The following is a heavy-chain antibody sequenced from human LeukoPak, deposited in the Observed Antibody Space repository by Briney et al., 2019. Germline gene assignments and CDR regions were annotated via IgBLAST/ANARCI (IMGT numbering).Heavy chain of an antibody. J-gene: IGHJ4*02. V-gene: IGHV4-39*07. CDR3: ARGGASLGSDWDYFDY. D-gene: IGHD2-21*01. CDR1: GGSISSSSYY. Sequence: PSETLSLTCTVSGGSISSSSYYWGWIRQPPGKGLEWIGSIYYSGSTYYNPSLKSRVTISVDTSKNQFSLKLSSVTAADTAVYYCARGGASLGSDWDYFDYWGQGTLVTVSS. CDR2: IYYSGST.